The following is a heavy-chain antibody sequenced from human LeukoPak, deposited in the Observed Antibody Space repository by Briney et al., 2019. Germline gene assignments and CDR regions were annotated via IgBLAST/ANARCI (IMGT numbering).Heavy chain of an antibody. Sequence: SVKVSCKASGYTFTGYFIDRVRQAPGQGLEWMGIINPSGGTTSYAQKFQGRVTMTRDTSTSTVYMELSSLRSEDTAVYYCASLAGTVLDDAFDIWDQGTMVTVSS. CDR3: ASLAGTVLDDAFDI. D-gene: IGHD6-19*01. CDR1: GYTFTGYF. V-gene: IGHV1-46*01. J-gene: IGHJ3*02. CDR2: INPSGGTT.